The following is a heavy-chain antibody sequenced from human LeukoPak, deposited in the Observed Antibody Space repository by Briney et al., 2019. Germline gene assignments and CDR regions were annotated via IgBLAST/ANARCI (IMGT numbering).Heavy chain of an antibody. CDR1: GFTFSSYW. D-gene: IGHD6-19*01. V-gene: IGHV3-74*01. CDR2: IKTDGSTT. Sequence: QSGGSLRLSCAVSGFTFSSYWMHWVRQAPGKGLVWASHIKTDGSTTAYADSVKGRFTISRDNAKNTLYLQMNSLRAEDTGVYYCVSGSGWYMDYWGQGTLVTVSS. J-gene: IGHJ4*02. CDR3: VSGSGWYMDY.